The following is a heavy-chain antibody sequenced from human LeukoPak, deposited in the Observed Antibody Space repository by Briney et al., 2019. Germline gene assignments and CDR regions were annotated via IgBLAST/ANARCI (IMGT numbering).Heavy chain of an antibody. D-gene: IGHD6-6*01. CDR1: GGSISTYY. CDR2: IYHSGST. V-gene: IGHV4-59*01. CDR3: ARGGAARLHFQN. Sequence: SETLSLTCTVSGGSISTYYWNWIRQPPGKGLEWIGYIYHSGSTNYNHSLQSRVTISVDTSKNQFSLNLNSVTAADTAVYYCARGGAARLHFQNWGQGTLVTVSS. J-gene: IGHJ1*01.